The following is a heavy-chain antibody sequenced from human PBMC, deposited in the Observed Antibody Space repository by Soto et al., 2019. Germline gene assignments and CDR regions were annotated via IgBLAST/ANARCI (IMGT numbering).Heavy chain of an antibody. Sequence: EVQLLESGGGLVQPGGSLRLSCAASGFTFNTFAMSWVRQAPGKGLEWVSGISARSGNTYYADSVKGRFTISRDNSKNTRILLLNSLRAEETAVYYCVIVQRYCSGGRCYLVYYCGMAVWGQGTTVSVSS. CDR1: GFTFNTFA. CDR3: VIVQRYCSGGRCYLVYYCGMAV. CDR2: ISARSGNT. D-gene: IGHD2-15*01. J-gene: IGHJ6*02. V-gene: IGHV3-23*01.